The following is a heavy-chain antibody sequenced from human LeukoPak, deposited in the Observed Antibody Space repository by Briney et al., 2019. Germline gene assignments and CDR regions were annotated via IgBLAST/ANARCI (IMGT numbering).Heavy chain of an antibody. Sequence: GGSLRLSCAASGLTFSDYYMSWIRRAQGKGLEWVYYISSSGSTIYYADSVKGRFTISRDNAKNSLYLQMNSLRAEDTAVYYCAREGWGYYYYGMDVWGQGTTVTVSS. CDR1: GLTFSDYY. J-gene: IGHJ6*02. V-gene: IGHV3-11*01. CDR2: ISSSGSTI. CDR3: AREGWGYYYYGMDV. D-gene: IGHD6-19*01.